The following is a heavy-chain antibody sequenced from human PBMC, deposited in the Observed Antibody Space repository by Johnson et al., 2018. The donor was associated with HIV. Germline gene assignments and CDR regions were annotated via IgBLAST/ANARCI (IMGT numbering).Heavy chain of an antibody. D-gene: IGHD6-13*01. J-gene: IGHJ3*02. CDR2: IYSGGST. CDR3: ARDKGIAAAATDDAFDI. CDR1: GFTVSSNY. V-gene: IGHV3-66*01. Sequence: EKLVESGGGLVQPGGSLRLSCAASGFTVSSNYMSWVRQAPGKGLEWVSVIYSGGSTYYADSVKGRFTISRDNSKNTLYLQMNSLRAEYTAVYYCARDKGIAAAATDDAFDIWGQGTMVTVSS.